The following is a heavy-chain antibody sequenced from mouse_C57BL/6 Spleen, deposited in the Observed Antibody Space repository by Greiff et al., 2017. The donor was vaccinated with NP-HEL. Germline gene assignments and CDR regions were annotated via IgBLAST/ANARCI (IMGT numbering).Heavy chain of an antibody. CDR2: IYPSDSET. V-gene: IGHV1-61*01. CDR1: GYTFTSYW. CDR3: ARYRSSYFDY. D-gene: IGHD1-1*01. Sequence: QVQLKQPGAELVRPGSSVKLSCKASGYTFTSYWMDWVKQRPGQGLEWIGNIYPSDSETHYNQKFKDKATLTVDKSSSTAYMQLSSLTSEDSAVYDCARYRSSYFDYWGQGTTLTVSS. J-gene: IGHJ2*01.